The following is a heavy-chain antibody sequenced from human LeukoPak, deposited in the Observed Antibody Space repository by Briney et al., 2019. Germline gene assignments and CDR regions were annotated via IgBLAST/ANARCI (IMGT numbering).Heavy chain of an antibody. V-gene: IGHV3-23*01. CDR3: ARGKAAIGSRTAFDY. D-gene: IGHD6-13*01. J-gene: IGHJ4*02. CDR2: ISGSGTNT. Sequence: GGSLRLSCAASGFTFSSFALSWVRQAPGKGLEWVSAISGSGTNTYYADSVKGRFTISRDNPENTLYMQVNSLKAEDTAIYFCARGKAAIGSRTAFDYWGQGTLVTVSS. CDR1: GFTFSSFA.